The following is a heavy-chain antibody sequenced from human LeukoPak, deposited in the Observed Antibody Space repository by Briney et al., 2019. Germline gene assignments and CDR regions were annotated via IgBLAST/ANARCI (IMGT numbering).Heavy chain of an antibody. V-gene: IGHV1-2*02. D-gene: IGHD3-16*02. CDR2: INPNSGGT. CDR3: ARALFGGVIVYGY. CDR1: GYTFTGYY. Sequence: ASVKVSCKASGYTFTGYYMHWVRQAPGQGLEWMGWINPNSGGTNYAQKFRGRVTMTRDTSISTAYMELSRLRSDDTAVYYCARALFGGVIVYGYWGQGTLVTVSS. J-gene: IGHJ4*02.